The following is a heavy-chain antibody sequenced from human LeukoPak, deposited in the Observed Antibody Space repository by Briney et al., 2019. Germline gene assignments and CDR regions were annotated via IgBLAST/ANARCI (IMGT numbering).Heavy chain of an antibody. CDR1: GYTFSGYY. D-gene: IGHD1-1*01. J-gene: IGHJ4*02. CDR3: ARYNWNDVVSALDS. Sequence: GASVRVSCKASGYTFSGYYIHWVRQAPGQGLEWMGWINPNNGATNYAQKIQGGVTMTRDTSITTFYMEVSSLTSDDTAVFYCARYNWNDVVSALDSWGQGTLVTVSS. CDR2: INPNNGAT. V-gene: IGHV1-2*02.